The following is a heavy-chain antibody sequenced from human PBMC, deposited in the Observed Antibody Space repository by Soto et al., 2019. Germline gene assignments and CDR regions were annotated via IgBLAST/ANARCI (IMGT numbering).Heavy chain of an antibody. CDR2: ISANNGTA. Sequence: ASVKVSCKASGYTFTSYGISWVRQAPGQGLEWMGGISANNGTANYAQKLQGRVTITADESTSTAYMELSSLRSEDTAVYYCARDPRGYSYGTGYYYYGMDVWGQGTTDTVSS. CDR3: ARDPRGYSYGTGYYYYGMDV. CDR1: GYTFTSYG. J-gene: IGHJ6*02. D-gene: IGHD5-18*01. V-gene: IGHV1-18*01.